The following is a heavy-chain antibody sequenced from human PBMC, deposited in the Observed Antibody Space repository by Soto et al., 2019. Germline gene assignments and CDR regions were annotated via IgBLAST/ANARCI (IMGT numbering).Heavy chain of an antibody. D-gene: IGHD3-16*01. CDR2: IYYTGSA. CDR1: GDSSISGPYD. J-gene: IGHJ4*02. V-gene: IGHV4-30-4*01. CDR3: ARGLSPAFRGLFYFDS. Sequence: QVQLQESGPGLVKPSQTLALTCTVSGDSSISGPYDWSWIRQLPGKGLEYIGYIYYTGSAYHNPSLKSRLNISIDTTKDQFSLMLTSVTAADTGVYFCARGLSPAFRGLFYFDSWGQGTLVTVSS.